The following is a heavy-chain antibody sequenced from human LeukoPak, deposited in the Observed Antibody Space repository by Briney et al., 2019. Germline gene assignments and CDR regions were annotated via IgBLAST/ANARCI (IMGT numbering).Heavy chain of an antibody. CDR2: ISWNSGSI. CDR1: GFTFDDYA. Sequence: GGSLRLSCAASGFTFDDYAMHWVRQAPGKGLEWVSGISWNSGSIGYADSVKGRFTISRDNAKNSLYLQMNSLRAEDTALYYCAKDQPIAVAGTFLSYYYYYMDVWGKGTTVTISS. D-gene: IGHD6-19*01. J-gene: IGHJ6*03. V-gene: IGHV3-9*01. CDR3: AKDQPIAVAGTFLSYYYYYMDV.